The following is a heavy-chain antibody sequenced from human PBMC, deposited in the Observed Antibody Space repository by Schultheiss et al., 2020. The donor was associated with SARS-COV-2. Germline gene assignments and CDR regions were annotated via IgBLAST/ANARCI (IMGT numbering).Heavy chain of an antibody. Sequence: SQTLSLTCTVSGGSISSGGYYWGWIRQPPGKGLEWIGEINHSGSTNYNPSLKSRVTISVDTSKNQFSLQLNSVTPEDTAVYYCAREEGHNDAFDIWGQGTMVTVAS. V-gene: IGHV4-39*07. CDR1: GGSISSGGYY. J-gene: IGHJ3*02. CDR2: INHSGST. CDR3: AREEGHNDAFDI.